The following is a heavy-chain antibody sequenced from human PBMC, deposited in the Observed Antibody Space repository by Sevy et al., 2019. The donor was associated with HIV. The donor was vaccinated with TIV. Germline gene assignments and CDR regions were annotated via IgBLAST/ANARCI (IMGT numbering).Heavy chain of an antibody. CDR1: GFTFSTYW. Sequence: GGSLRLSCAASGFTFSTYWMNWVRQTPGKGLEWVANIKQDGSEIYYVDSVKGRFTISRDNAKNSLYLQMNSLRAEDTAVYYCARESRRTKEWLVVARWFDPWGQGTLVTVSS. J-gene: IGHJ5*02. CDR3: ARESRRTKEWLVVARWFDP. D-gene: IGHD3-3*01. V-gene: IGHV3-7*01. CDR2: IKQDGSEI.